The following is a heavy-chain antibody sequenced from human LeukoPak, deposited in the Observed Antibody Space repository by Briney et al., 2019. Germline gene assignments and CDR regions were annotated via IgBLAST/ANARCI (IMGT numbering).Heavy chain of an antibody. CDR1: GYSFTSYW. D-gene: IGHD2-15*01. J-gene: IGHJ5*02. CDR3: AGLAPVVVAASWFDP. CDR2: IYPGDSDT. Sequence: GESLKISCKGSGYSFTSYWIGWVRQMPGKGLEWMGIIYPGDSDTRYSPSFQGQVIISADKSISTAYLQWSSLKASDTAMYYCAGLAPVVVAASWFDPWGQGTLVTVSS. V-gene: IGHV5-51*01.